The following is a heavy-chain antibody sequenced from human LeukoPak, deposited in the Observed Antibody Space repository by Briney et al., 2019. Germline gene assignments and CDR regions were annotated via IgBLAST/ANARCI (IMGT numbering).Heavy chain of an antibody. CDR2: IEYSGST. CDR3: ARLAHSSGYLAFDY. Sequence: SETLSLTCTASGGSTSRSSYSWAWIRQPPGKGLEWIGSIEYSGSTYYNPPLKSRVIMSVDTSKKQFSLKVTSVTAADTAVYYCARLAHSSGYLAFDYWGQGTLVTVSS. D-gene: IGHD6-19*01. CDR1: GGSTSRSSYS. V-gene: IGHV4-39*01. J-gene: IGHJ4*02.